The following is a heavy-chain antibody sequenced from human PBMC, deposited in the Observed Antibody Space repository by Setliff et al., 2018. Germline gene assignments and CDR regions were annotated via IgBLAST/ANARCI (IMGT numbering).Heavy chain of an antibody. CDR2: IYYTTNG. Sequence: SETLSLTCTVSGDSISSGDDFWSWIRQPPGKGLEWIGSIYYTTNGHYNPSLKSRVTISVDTSKNQFSLKLSSVTAADTAVYYCARGWLRFGYFDYWGQGTLVTVSS. CDR3: ARGWLRFGYFDY. J-gene: IGHJ4*02. V-gene: IGHV4-30-4*08. CDR1: GDSISSGDDF. D-gene: IGHD5-12*01.